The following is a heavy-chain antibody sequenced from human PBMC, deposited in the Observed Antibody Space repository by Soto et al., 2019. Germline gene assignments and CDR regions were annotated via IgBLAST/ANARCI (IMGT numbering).Heavy chain of an antibody. CDR1: GGSLSRGGYY. CDR3: ARGRVFDY. V-gene: IGHV4-31*03. Sequence: TLSLPCTVSGGSLSRGGYYWSWIRQHPGKGLEWVGYIYYSGSTYYNPSLKSRVTISVDTSKNQFSLKLSSVTAADTAVYYCARGRVFDYWGQGNLFTVS. J-gene: IGHJ4*02. CDR2: IYYSGST.